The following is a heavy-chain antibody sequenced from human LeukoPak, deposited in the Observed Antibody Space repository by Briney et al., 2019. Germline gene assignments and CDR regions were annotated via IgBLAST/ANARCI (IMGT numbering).Heavy chain of an antibody. D-gene: IGHD2-8*02. J-gene: IGHJ4*02. CDR2: INQDGSVI. V-gene: IGHV3-7*01. CDR1: GVYW. CDR3: ATSSGAPGNM. Sequence: GGSLRLSCAVSGVYWMGWVRQAPGEGLEWVANINQDGSVIYYVDSVKGRFTISRDNAKNSLYLQMNSLRAEDTGVYYCATSSGAPGNMWGQGTLVTVSS.